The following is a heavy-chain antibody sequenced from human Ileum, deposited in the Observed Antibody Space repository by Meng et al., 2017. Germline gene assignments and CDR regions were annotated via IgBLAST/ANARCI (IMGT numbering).Heavy chain of an antibody. CDR1: GGSISSSIW. V-gene: IGHV4-4*02. CDR3: ARGVVSGSHYNTY. J-gene: IGHJ4*02. D-gene: IGHD3-10*01. Sequence: QVQLQESGPGLVKPSRTLSLTCAVSGGSISSSIWWRWVRQPPEKGLEWIGEIHHSGTTNYSPSLKSRLTISVDKSKNQFSLKLQSVTAADTAVYFCARGVVSGSHYNTYWGQGILVTVSS. CDR2: IHHSGTT.